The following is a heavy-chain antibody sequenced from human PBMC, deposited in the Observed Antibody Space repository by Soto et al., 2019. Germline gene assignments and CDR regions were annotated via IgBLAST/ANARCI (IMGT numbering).Heavy chain of an antibody. J-gene: IGHJ4*02. CDR1: GFNFKKFA. V-gene: IGHV3-23*01. CDR3: AKDDGGQWLVPHLDN. Sequence: EVQLLESGGGVVQPGGSLRLSCVAYGFNFKKFAMAWVRQAPGEGLEWVSGISCCGGSTSYADSVKGRFSIARDDSKNTLSLQMNRLRVEDTAQYYCAKDDGGQWLVPHLDNWGQGTLVTVS. D-gene: IGHD6-19*01. CDR2: ISCCGGST.